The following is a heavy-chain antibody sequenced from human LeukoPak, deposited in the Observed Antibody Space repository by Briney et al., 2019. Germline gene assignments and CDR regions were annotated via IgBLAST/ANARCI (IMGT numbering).Heavy chain of an antibody. Sequence: PSETLSLTCAVYGGSFSGYYWSWIRQPPGKGLEWIGEINHGGSTNYNPSLKSRVTISVDTSKNQFSLKLSSVTAADTAVYYCARMRSGYDAFDYWGQGTLVTVSS. V-gene: IGHV4-34*01. D-gene: IGHD5-12*01. CDR3: ARMRSGYDAFDY. CDR1: GGSFSGYY. CDR2: INHGGST. J-gene: IGHJ4*02.